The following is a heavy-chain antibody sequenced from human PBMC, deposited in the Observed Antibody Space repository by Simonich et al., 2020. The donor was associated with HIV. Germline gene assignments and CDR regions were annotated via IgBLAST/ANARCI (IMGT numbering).Heavy chain of an antibody. CDR2: INHRGRT. CDR3: ARRTGYDLDY. CDR1: GGSFSGYY. V-gene: IGHV4-34*02. Sequence: QVQLQQWGAGLLKPSETLSLTCAVYGGSFSGYYWSWIRQPPGKGLEWIGEINHRGRTNYNPSLKSRVTISVDTSKNQFSLKLSSVTAADTALYYCARRTGYDLDYWGQGTLVTVSS. J-gene: IGHJ4*02. D-gene: IGHD5-12*01.